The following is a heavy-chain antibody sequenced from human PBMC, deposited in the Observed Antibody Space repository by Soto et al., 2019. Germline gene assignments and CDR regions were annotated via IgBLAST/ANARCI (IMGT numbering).Heavy chain of an antibody. CDR2: IYSGGST. J-gene: IGHJ6*02. CDR3: ARDRRRYDFWSCYYRVPYYGMEV. Sequence: GGSLRLSCVASRLTFSSNYMTWVRQAPGKGLEWVSVIYSGGSTYYADSVKGRFTFPRENSKNTLYLQMNRLRAEDTAVYYCARDRRRYDFWSCYYRVPYYGMEVWRQGSTVTVSS. CDR1: RLTFSSNY. D-gene: IGHD3-3*01. V-gene: IGHV3-53*01.